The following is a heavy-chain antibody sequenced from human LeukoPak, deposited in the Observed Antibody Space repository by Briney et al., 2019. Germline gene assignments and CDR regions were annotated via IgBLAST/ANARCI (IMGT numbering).Heavy chain of an antibody. J-gene: IGHJ4*02. D-gene: IGHD6-13*01. Sequence: PGGSLRLSCAASGFTVSSNYMSWVRQAPGKGLEWVSFIYSGGSTYYADSVKGRFTISRDNSKNTLYLQMNSLRAEDTAVYYCARLAKLRIAAAALGYWGQGTLVTVSS. CDR2: IYSGGST. V-gene: IGHV3-66*01. CDR1: GFTVSSNY. CDR3: ARLAKLRIAAAALGY.